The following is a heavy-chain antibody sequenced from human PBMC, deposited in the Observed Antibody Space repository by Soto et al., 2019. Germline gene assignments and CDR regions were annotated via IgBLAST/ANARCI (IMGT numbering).Heavy chain of an antibody. D-gene: IGHD6-13*01. J-gene: IGHJ6*02. V-gene: IGHV3-30-3*01. CDR2: ISYDGSNK. Sequence: GGSLRLSCAASGFTFSSYAMHWVRQAPGKGLEWVAVISYDGSNKYYADSVKGRFTISRDNSKNTLYLQMNSLRAEDTAVYYCARAQGLPETDINDVHSSSWYDDYDYYGMDVWGQGTTVTVSS. CDR1: GFTFSSYA. CDR3: ARAQGLPETDINDVHSSSWYDDYDYYGMDV.